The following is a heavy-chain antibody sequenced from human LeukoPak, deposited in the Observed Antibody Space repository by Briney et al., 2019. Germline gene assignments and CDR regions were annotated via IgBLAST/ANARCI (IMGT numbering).Heavy chain of an antibody. CDR2: ISGSGGST. CDR3: SKMRWLQLIVFDY. D-gene: IGHD5-24*01. Sequence: GGSLRLSCAASGFTFSSYAMSWVRQAPGKGLEWVSAISGSGGSTYYADSVKGRFTISRDNSKNTLYLQMNSLRAQETAVYYSSKMRWLQLIVFDYWGQGTLVTVSS. CDR1: GFTFSSYA. V-gene: IGHV3-23*01. J-gene: IGHJ4*02.